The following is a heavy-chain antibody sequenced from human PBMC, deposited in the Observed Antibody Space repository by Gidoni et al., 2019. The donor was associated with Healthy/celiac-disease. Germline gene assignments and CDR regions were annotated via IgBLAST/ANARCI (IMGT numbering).Heavy chain of an antibody. V-gene: IGHV3-23*01. CDR1: GFTFSSYA. CDR2: ISGSGGST. CDR3: AKDRRADADAFDI. J-gene: IGHJ3*02. Sequence: EVQPLESGGGLVEPGGSLRLSCAASGFTFSSYAMSWVRQAPGKGLVWVSAISGSGGSTYYADSVKGRFTISRDNSKNTLYLQMNSLRAEDTAVYYCAKDRRADADAFDIWGQGTMVTVSS.